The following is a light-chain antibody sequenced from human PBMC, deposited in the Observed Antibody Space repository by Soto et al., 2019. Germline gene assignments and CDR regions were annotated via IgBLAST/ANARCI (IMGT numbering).Light chain of an antibody. Sequence: EIVLTQSPGTLSLSPGERATLSCRASQSVNSNYLAWYRRKPGQAPSLLIYGASTRATGIPGRFSGSGSGTDFTLTITRLDPEDFAVYYCQQYGSSPPTFGQGTKVEIK. J-gene: IGKJ1*01. CDR3: QQYGSSPPT. V-gene: IGKV3-20*01. CDR1: QSVNSNY. CDR2: GAS.